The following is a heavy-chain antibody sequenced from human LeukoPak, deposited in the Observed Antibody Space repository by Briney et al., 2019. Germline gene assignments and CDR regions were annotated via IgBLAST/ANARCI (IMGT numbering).Heavy chain of an antibody. J-gene: IGHJ4*02. CDR1: GYTFSPCG. CDR2: IYYDGSNK. V-gene: IGHV3-33*01. D-gene: IGHD3-10*01. Sequence: GGSLRLSCAASGYTFSPCGMHWARRARGKGLEGGALIYYDGSNKFCADSVEGRLTVSRDNYKNTLYLQMNVMRAEDTGIYYCTREEVRAPLDNWGQGTLVTVSS. CDR3: TREEVRAPLDN.